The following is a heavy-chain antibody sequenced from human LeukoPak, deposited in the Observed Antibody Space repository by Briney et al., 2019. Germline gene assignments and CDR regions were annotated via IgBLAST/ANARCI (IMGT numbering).Heavy chain of an antibody. CDR1: GFTFSNYW. Sequence: GGSLRLSCAASGFTFSNYWIHWVRQAPGKGLEWVSTIYRGGSTYYADSVKGRFTISRDNSKNTLYLQMGSLRGEDMAVYYCAREVNWRFDYWGQGTLVAVSS. J-gene: IGHJ4*02. V-gene: IGHV3-66*01. D-gene: IGHD1-1*01. CDR2: IYRGGST. CDR3: AREVNWRFDY.